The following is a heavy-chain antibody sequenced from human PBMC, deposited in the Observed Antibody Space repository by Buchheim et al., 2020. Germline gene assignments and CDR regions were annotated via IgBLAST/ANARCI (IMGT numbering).Heavy chain of an antibody. V-gene: IGHV4-34*01. Sequence: QVQLQQWGAGLLKPSETLSLTCAVYGGSFGGYYWSWIRQPPGKGLEWIGEINHSGSTNYNPSLKSRVTISVDTSKNQFSLKLSSVTAADTAVYYCARRGKSNWNYRFSWFDPWGQGTL. D-gene: IGHD1-7*01. CDR3: ARRGKSNWNYRFSWFDP. CDR2: INHSGST. J-gene: IGHJ5*02. CDR1: GGSFGGYY.